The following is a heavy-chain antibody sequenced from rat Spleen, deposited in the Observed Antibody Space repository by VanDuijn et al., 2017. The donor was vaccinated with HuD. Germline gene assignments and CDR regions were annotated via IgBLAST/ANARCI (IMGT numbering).Heavy chain of an antibody. J-gene: IGHJ2*01. CDR2: ITNTGGST. D-gene: IGHD1-11*01. Sequence: EVQLVESGGGLVQPGRSLKLSCVASGFTFNNYWMTWIRQAPGKGLEWVASITNTGGSTYYPDSVKGRFTISRDNAKSTLYLQMNSLRSEDTATYYCTRDPTEGIVTLFDYWGQGVMVTVSS. CDR3: TRDPTEGIVTLFDY. CDR1: GFTFNNYW. V-gene: IGHV5-31*01.